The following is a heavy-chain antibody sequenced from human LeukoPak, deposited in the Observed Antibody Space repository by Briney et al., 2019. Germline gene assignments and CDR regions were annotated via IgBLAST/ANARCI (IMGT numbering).Heavy chain of an antibody. CDR1: GYSISSGYY. J-gene: IGHJ4*02. CDR3: ARGAGYSYGNFDY. Sequence: PSETLSLPCAVSGYSISSGYYWAWIRQPPGKGLEWIGTISHSGSTYFNPSLKSRVTVSVDTSKNQFSLKLSSVTAADTAVYYCARGAGYSYGNFDYWGQGTLVTVSS. D-gene: IGHD5-18*01. V-gene: IGHV4-38-2*01. CDR2: ISHSGST.